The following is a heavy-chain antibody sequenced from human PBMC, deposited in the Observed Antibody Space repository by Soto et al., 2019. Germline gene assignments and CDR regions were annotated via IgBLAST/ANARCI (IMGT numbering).Heavy chain of an antibody. Sequence: GASVKVSCKASGGTYSSYTSSWVRQAPGQGLEWMGRISADNGNTKYAQKFRGRVTMTTDTSTSTVYMELRNLRSDDTAVYYCARCIQQDYYYGMDVWGQGTTVTVSS. CDR2: ISADNGNT. CDR1: GGTYSSYT. J-gene: IGHJ6*02. CDR3: ARCIQQDYYYGMDV. V-gene: IGHV1-18*01. D-gene: IGHD5-18*01.